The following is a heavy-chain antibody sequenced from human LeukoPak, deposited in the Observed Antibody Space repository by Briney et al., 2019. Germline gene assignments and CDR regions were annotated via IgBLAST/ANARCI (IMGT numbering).Heavy chain of an antibody. J-gene: IGHJ4*02. D-gene: IGHD3-3*01. CDR1: GGSISSNNYY. V-gene: IGHV4-39*01. Sequence: SETLSLTCTVSGGSISSNNYYWGWIRQPPGRGLEWIGNIYYSGSTYYNPSLKSRVSISVDTSKNQFSLKLSSVTAADTAVYYCQSRFLEWLLDYWGQGTLVTVSS. CDR2: IYYSGST. CDR3: QSRFLEWLLDY.